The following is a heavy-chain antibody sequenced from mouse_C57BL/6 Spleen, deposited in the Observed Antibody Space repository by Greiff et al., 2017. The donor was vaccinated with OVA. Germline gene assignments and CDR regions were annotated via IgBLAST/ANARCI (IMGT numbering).Heavy chain of an antibody. CDR3: VRDEAYYYGSNWYFDV. CDR1: GFSFNTYA. Sequence: GGGLVQPKGSLKLSCAASGFSFNTYAMNWVRQAPGKGLAWVARIRSKSNNYATYYPTSVKDRFTISRYDSEIMLYLQMNNLKTEYTDMYYCVRDEAYYYGSNWYFDVWGTGTTVTVSS. CDR2: IRSKSNNYAT. J-gene: IGHJ1*03. D-gene: IGHD1-1*01. V-gene: IGHV10-1*01.